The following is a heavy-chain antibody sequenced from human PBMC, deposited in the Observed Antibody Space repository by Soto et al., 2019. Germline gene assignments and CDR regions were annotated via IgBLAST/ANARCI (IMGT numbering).Heavy chain of an antibody. V-gene: IGHV3-30*18. CDR1: GFTFSSYG. CDR2: ISYDGSNK. CDR3: AKDGPLGYCSGGSCSHYYYYGMDV. Sequence: PGGSLRLSCAASGFTFSSYGMHWVRQAPGKGLEWVAVISYDGSNKYYADSVKGRFTISRDNSKNTLYLQMNSLRAEDTAVYYCAKDGPLGYCSGGSCSHYYYYGMDVWGQGTTVTVSS. D-gene: IGHD2-15*01. J-gene: IGHJ6*02.